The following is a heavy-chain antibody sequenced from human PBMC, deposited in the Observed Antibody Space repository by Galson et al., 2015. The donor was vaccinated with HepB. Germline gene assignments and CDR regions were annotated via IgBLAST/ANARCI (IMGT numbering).Heavy chain of an antibody. V-gene: IGHV3-33*01. D-gene: IGHD3-16*02. CDR1: GFTFSSYG. CDR3: ARAMGAMITFGGVIVHDAFDI. J-gene: IGHJ3*02. Sequence: SLRLSCAASGFTFSSYGMHWVRQAPGKGLEWVAVIWYDGSNKYYADSVKGRFTISRDNSKNTLYLQMNSLRAEDTAVYYCARAMGAMITFGGVIVHDAFDIWGQGTMVTVSS. CDR2: IWYDGSNK.